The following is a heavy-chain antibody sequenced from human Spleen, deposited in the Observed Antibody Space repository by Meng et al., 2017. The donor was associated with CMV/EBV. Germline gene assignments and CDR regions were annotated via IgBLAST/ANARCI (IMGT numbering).Heavy chain of an antibody. V-gene: IGHV3-11*01. D-gene: IGHD5-18*01. CDR3: ARTLWPYDAFDI. CDR1: GFTFSDYY. J-gene: IGHJ3*02. Sequence: GESLKISCAASGFTFSDYYMSWIRQAPGKGLEWLSYISGSDNSIYDADSVKGRFTISRDNAQNSLYLQMNRLTEEDTAVYYCARTLWPYDAFDIWGRGTMVTVSS. CDR2: ISGSDNSI.